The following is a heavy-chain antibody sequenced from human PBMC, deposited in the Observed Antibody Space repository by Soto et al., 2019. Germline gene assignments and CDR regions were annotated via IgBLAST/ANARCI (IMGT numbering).Heavy chain of an antibody. Sequence: SLRLSCAASGFTFAVYAIHWVRQVPGKGLGWVSGSSWNSGSISYANSVKGRFTNSRDNAKNSLYLQMNSLRAEDTALYYCEKDQNPYSSSPHYYNYGMDDWGQGTTVTVSS. J-gene: IGHJ6*02. CDR2: SSWNSGSI. CDR3: EKDQNPYSSSPHYYNYGMDD. CDR1: GFTFAVYA. V-gene: IGHV3-9*01. D-gene: IGHD6-6*01.